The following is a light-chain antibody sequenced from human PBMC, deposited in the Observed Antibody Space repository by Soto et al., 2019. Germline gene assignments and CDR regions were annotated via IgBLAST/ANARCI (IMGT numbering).Light chain of an antibody. V-gene: IGLV1-51*01. J-gene: IGLJ2*01. Sequence: QSVLTQPPSVSAAPRQKVTISCSGSTSNIGNNYVSWYQQFPGTAPKLLIYDNNKRPSGIPDRFSGSRSGTSATLGITGLQTGDEADYYCGTWDASLGAGIVGGGTQLTVL. CDR1: TSNIGNNY. CDR2: DNN. CDR3: GTWDASLGAGI.